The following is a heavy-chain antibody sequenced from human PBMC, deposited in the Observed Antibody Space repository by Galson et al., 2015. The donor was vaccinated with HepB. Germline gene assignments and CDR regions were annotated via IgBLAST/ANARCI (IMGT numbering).Heavy chain of an antibody. D-gene: IGHD3-22*01. CDR1: GFTFSSYG. Sequence: SLRLSCAASGFTFSSYGMHWVRQAPGKGLEWVAVISYDGSNKYYADSVKGRFTISRDNSKNTLYLQMNSLRAEDTAVYYCAKEEDYYDSSGYYSTGGYFDYWGQGTLVTASS. CDR2: ISYDGSNK. J-gene: IGHJ4*02. CDR3: AKEEDYYDSSGYYSTGGYFDY. V-gene: IGHV3-30*18.